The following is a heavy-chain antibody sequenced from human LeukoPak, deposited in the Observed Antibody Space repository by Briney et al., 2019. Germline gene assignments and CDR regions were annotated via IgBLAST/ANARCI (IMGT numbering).Heavy chain of an antibody. CDR1: GFTFSSYG. V-gene: IGHV3-23*01. Sequence: AGGSLRLSCAASGFTFSSYGMSWVRQAPGKGLEWVSAISGSGGSTYYADSVKGRFTISRDNSKNTLYLQMNSLRAEDTAVYYCAKRSLLWFGELEDYMDVWGKGTTVTISS. D-gene: IGHD3-10*01. CDR2: ISGSGGST. J-gene: IGHJ6*03. CDR3: AKRSLLWFGELEDYMDV.